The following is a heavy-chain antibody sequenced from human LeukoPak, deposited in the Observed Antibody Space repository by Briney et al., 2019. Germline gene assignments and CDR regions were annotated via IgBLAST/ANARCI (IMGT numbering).Heavy chain of an antibody. CDR2: INPNSGGT. CDR1: GYTFTGYY. V-gene: IGHV1-2*06. D-gene: IGHD2-15*01. Sequence: ASVKVSCEASGYTFTGYYMHWVRQAPGQGLEWMGRINPNSGGTNYAQKFQGRVTMTRDTSISTAYMELSRLRSDDTAVYYCARVHVARYHYYGMDVWGQGTTVTVSS. J-gene: IGHJ6*02. CDR3: ARVHVARYHYYGMDV.